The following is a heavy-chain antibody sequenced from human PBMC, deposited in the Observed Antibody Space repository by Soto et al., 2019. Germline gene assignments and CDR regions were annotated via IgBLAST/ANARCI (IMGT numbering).Heavy chain of an antibody. CDR1: GYTVTSYG. D-gene: IGHD6-19*01. V-gene: IGHV1-18*01. Sequence: QVQLVQSGAEVKKPGASVKVSCKASGYTVTSYGISWVRQAPGQGLEWMGWISAYNGNTNYAQKLQGRVTMTTDTSTSTAYMELRRLRSDDTAVYYCARVLAVVGIDHNVAFDIWGQGKMVTVSS. CDR2: ISAYNGNT. J-gene: IGHJ3*02. CDR3: ARVLAVVGIDHNVAFDI.